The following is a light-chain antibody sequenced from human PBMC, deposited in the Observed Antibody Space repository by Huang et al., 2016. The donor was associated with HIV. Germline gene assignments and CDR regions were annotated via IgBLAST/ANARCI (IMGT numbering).Light chain of an antibody. CDR3: QQYYTSPIT. CDR2: WAS. J-gene: IGKJ5*01. Sequence: DIVMSQSPDSLAVSLGERVTINCTSSQSILYTADNKNYLAWYQQRPGQSPKLFIYWASTRESGVPDRFSGGGSGTYFTLTISGLRAEDLAVYYCQQYYTSPITFGQGTRLEI. CDR1: QSILYTADNKNY. V-gene: IGKV4-1*01.